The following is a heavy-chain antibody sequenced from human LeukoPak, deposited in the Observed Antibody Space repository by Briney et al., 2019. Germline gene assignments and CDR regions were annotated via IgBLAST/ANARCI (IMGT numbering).Heavy chain of an antibody. CDR1: GFTFSSYA. CDR2: ISYDGSNK. Sequence: PGGSLRLSCAASGFTFSSYAMHWVRQAPGKGLEWVAVISYDGSNKYYADSVKGRFTISRGNSKNTLYLQMNSLRAEDTAVYYCARDYGGSSPFDYWGQGTLVTVSS. V-gene: IGHV3-30*04. D-gene: IGHD4-23*01. J-gene: IGHJ4*02. CDR3: ARDYGGSSPFDY.